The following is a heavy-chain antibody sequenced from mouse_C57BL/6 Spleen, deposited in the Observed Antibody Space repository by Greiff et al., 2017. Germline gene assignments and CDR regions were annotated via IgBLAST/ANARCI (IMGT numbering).Heavy chain of an antibody. CDR3: ARRTAVTPFAY. D-gene: IGHD1-1*01. CDR2: IYPGAGDT. CDR1: GFAFSSSW. Sequence: QVQLQQSGPELVKPGASVKISCKASGFAFSSSWMNWVKQRPGKGLEWIGRIYPGAGDTNYNGKFKGKATLTADKSSSTAYMQLSSLTSGYSAVYFCARRTAVTPFAYWGQGTLVTVSA. V-gene: IGHV1-82*01. J-gene: IGHJ3*01.